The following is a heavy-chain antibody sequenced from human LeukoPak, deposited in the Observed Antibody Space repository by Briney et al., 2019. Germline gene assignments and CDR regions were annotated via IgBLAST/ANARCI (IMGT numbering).Heavy chain of an antibody. D-gene: IGHD3-3*01. CDR1: GYTFTSSG. V-gene: IGHV1-18*01. J-gene: IGHJ4*02. Sequence: GASVKVSCKASGYTFTSSGIIWVRQAPGHGLEWMGWISAYNGNTNYAQKLQGRVTMTTDTSTSTAYMELRSLRSDDTAVYYCARANYDFWSGYSLDYWGQGTLVTVSS. CDR2: ISAYNGNT. CDR3: ARANYDFWSGYSLDY.